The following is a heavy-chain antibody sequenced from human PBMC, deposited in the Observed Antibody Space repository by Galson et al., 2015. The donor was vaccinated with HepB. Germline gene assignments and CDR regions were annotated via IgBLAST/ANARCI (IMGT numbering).Heavy chain of an antibody. CDR1: GFTFSNYG. CDR2: ISGNGGST. V-gene: IGHV3-23*01. CDR3: AKDTSSSWHETAPGVY. Sequence: SLRLSCAASGFTFSNYGMSWVRQAPGKGLEWVSTISGNGGSTYYADSVKGRFTISRDNSKNTLYLQMSNLRAEDTAVYYCAKDTSSSWHETAPGVYWGQGTLVTVSS. J-gene: IGHJ4*02. D-gene: IGHD6-13*01.